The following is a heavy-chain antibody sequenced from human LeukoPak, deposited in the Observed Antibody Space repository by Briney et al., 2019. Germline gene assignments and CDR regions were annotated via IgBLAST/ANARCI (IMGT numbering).Heavy chain of an antibody. D-gene: IGHD1-14*01. V-gene: IGHV3-53*04. Sequence: GGSLRLSCAASGFSVNSNYMSWVRQAPGKGLEWVLVIYSGGSTYYGASVKGRFTISRNISKNTLYLQMNSLRAEDTAVDYCARAGPYDAFDIWGQGTMVTVSS. CDR1: GFSVNSNY. J-gene: IGHJ3*02. CDR3: ARAGPYDAFDI. CDR2: IYSGGST.